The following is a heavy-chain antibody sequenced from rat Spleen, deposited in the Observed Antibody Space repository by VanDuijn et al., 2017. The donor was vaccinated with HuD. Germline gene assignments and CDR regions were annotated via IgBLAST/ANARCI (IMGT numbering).Heavy chain of an antibody. Sequence: EVQLVESGGGLVQPGRSLKLSCAASGFTFSDYGVAWVRQAPTTGLEWVASISTGGGNTYYRDSVKGRFTISRDNAKSTLYLQMDSLRSEDTATYYCTRHDYPGVTTNWLAYWGQGTLVTVSS. D-gene: IGHD1-4*01. CDR2: ISTGGGNT. CDR3: TRHDYPGVTTNWLAY. J-gene: IGHJ3*01. V-gene: IGHV5S13*01. CDR1: GFTFSDYG.